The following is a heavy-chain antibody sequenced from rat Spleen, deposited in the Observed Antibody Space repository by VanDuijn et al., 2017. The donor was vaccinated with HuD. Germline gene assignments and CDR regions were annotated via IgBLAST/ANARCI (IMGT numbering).Heavy chain of an antibody. J-gene: IGHJ2*01. CDR2: ISYGDSSGHSST. D-gene: IGHD1-10*01. CDR1: GFTFSDYY. Sequence: EVQLVESDGGLVQPGRSLKLSCAASGFTFSDYYMAWVRQAPTKGLEWVATISYGDSSGHSSTYYRDSVRGRVTISRDIAKSILYLQMDSLRSEDTATYYCARQVTALDYWGQGVMATVSS. V-gene: IGHV5-29*01. CDR3: ARQVTALDY.